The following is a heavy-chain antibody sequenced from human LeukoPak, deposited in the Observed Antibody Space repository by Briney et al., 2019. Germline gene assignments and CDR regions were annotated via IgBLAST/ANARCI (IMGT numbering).Heavy chain of an antibody. CDR3: AKGIYSSGWSYFDY. J-gene: IGHJ4*01. CDR2: VWATGTKK. V-gene: IGHV3-33*06. CDR1: GFMFSNYG. D-gene: IGHD6-19*01. Sequence: GGSLRLSCVASGFMFSNYGMHWVRQAPGKGLEWVAVVWATGTKKDYADSVKGRFTISRDNSKNTLYLQMNSLRAEDTAVYYCAKGIYSSGWSYFDYWGHGTLVTVSS.